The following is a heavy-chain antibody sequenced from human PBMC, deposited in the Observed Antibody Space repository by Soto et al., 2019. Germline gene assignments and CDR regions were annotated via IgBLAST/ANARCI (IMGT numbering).Heavy chain of an antibody. CDR3: ARQGGYSSSWYKGYYMDV. Sequence: PSETLSLTCTVSGGSISSYYWSWIRQPPGKGLEWIGYIYYSGSTNYNPSLKSRVTISVDTSKNHFSLKLSSVTAADTALYYCARQGGYSSSWYKGYYMDVWGKGTTVTVSS. V-gene: IGHV4-59*01. J-gene: IGHJ6*03. CDR2: IYYSGST. CDR1: GGSISSYY. D-gene: IGHD6-13*01.